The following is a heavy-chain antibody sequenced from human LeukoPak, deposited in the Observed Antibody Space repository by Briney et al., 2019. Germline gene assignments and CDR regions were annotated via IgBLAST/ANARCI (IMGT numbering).Heavy chain of an antibody. CDR2: INPSGGST. CDR3: ARAGCPYYDSSGYYFVNP. V-gene: IGHV1-46*01. Sequence: GASVKVSCKASGYTFTSYYMHWVRQAPGQGLEWMGIINPSGGSTSYAQKFQGRVTMTRDTSTSTVYMELSSLRSEDTAVYYCARAGCPYYDSSGYYFVNPWGQGTLVTVSS. J-gene: IGHJ5*02. D-gene: IGHD3-22*01. CDR1: GYTFTSYY.